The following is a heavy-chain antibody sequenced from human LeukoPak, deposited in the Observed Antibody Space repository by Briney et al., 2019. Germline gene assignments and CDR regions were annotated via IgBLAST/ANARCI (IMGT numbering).Heavy chain of an antibody. Sequence: GGSLRLSCAASGFIFSSYAMNWVRQAPGKGLEWVSAISGSGGSTYYADSVKGRFTISRDNSENTLYLQMNSLRAEDTAVYYCAKKGGGGDSYYFDYWGQGTLVTVSS. J-gene: IGHJ4*02. CDR1: GFIFSSYA. V-gene: IGHV3-23*01. CDR3: AKKGGGGDSYYFDY. CDR2: ISGSGGST. D-gene: IGHD2-21*02.